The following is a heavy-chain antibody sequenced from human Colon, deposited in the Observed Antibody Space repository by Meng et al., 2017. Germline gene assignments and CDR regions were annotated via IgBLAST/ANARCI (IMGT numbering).Heavy chain of an antibody. V-gene: IGHV4-31*01. J-gene: IGHJ4*02. Sequence: QVQRQESGPGLVKPSQPLSLTCTVSCGSISNGFFFWSWIRQHPLKGLEWIGSVSHTGSTSYNPSIQSLVTISRDTPKNQFSLNLTSVTAADTAVYFCARGSGTLRHFDYWGQGTLVTVSS. CDR3: ARGSGTLRHFDY. CDR2: VSHTGST. CDR1: CGSISNGFFF. D-gene: IGHD1-26*01.